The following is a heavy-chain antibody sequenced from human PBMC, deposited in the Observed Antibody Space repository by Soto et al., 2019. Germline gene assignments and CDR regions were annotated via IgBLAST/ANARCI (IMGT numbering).Heavy chain of an antibody. J-gene: IGHJ4*02. D-gene: IGHD6-19*01. CDR2: ISAYNGNT. Sequence: QVQLVQSGAEVKKPGASVKVSCKASGYTFTSYGISWVRQAPGQGLEGMGWISAYNGNTNYSQKLQGRVTMTTDTCTSTAYMELRSLRSDDTAVYYCASLTMYSSGWYPDYWGQGTLVTVSS. CDR3: ASLTMYSSGWYPDY. V-gene: IGHV1-18*01. CDR1: GYTFTSYG.